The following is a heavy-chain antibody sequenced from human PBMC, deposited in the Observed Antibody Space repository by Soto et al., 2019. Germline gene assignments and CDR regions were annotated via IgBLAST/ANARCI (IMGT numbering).Heavy chain of an antibody. D-gene: IGHD1-26*01. CDR2: IYPGDSDT. Sequence: PGESLKISCKGSGYSFTSYWIGWVRQMPGKGLEWMGIIYPGDSDTRYSPSFQGQVTISADKSISTAYLQWSSLKASDTAMYYFAISGGPSFSVIDVWGQRSSVTGSS. CDR3: AISGGPSFSVIDV. CDR1: GYSFTSYW. V-gene: IGHV5-51*01. J-gene: IGHJ6*02.